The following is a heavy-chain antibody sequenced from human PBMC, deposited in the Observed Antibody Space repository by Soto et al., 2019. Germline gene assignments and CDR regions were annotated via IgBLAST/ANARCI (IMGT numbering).Heavy chain of an antibody. V-gene: IGHV3-74*01. CDR2: INSDGSST. CDR3: ARGLGVVISYYYYGMDV. D-gene: IGHD3-3*01. CDR1: GFTFSSYW. Sequence: GGSLRLSCAASGFTFSSYWMHWVRQAPGKGLVWVSRINSDGSSTSYADSVKGRFTISRDNAKNTLYLQMNSLRAEDTAVYYCARGLGVVISYYYYGMDVWGQGTTDTVSS. J-gene: IGHJ6*02.